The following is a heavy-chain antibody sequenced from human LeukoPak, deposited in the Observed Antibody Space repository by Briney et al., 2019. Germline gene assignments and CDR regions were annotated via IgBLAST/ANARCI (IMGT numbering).Heavy chain of an antibody. CDR2: INPSGGST. CDR1: GYTFTSYY. J-gene: IGHJ3*02. CDR3: ARGGTYYYDSSGYQEAFDI. V-gene: IGHV1-46*01. D-gene: IGHD3-22*01. Sequence: ASVKVSCKASGYTFTSYYMHWVRQAPGQGLEWMGIINPSGGSTSYAQKFQGRVTMTRDMSTSTVYMELSSLRSEDTAVYYCARGGTYYYDSSGYQEAFDIWGQGTMVTVSS.